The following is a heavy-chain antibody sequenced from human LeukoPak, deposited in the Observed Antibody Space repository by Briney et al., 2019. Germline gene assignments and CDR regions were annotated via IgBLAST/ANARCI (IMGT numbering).Heavy chain of an antibody. D-gene: IGHD5-18*01. CDR3: ARSISEAMVPYYYYYYYMDV. Sequence: ASVKVSCKASGYTFTSYDINWVRQATGQGLEWMGWMNPNSGNTGYAQKFQGRVTMTRNTSISTAYMELSSLRSEDTAVYYCARSISEAMVPYYYYYYYMDVWGKGTTVTVSS. J-gene: IGHJ6*03. CDR2: MNPNSGNT. V-gene: IGHV1-8*01. CDR1: GYTFTSYD.